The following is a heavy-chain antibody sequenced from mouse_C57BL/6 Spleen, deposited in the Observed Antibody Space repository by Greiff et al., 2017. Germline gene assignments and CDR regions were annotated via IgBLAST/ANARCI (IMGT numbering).Heavy chain of an antibody. CDR2: ISSGGDYI. Sequence: EVHLVESGEGLVKPGGSLKLSCAASGFTFSSYAMSWVRQTPGKRLEWVAYISSGGDYIYYADTVKGRFTISRDNARNTLYLQMSSLKSEDTAMYYCRGYDYDGYYAMDYWGQGTSVTVSS. V-gene: IGHV5-9-1*02. J-gene: IGHJ4*01. CDR1: GFTFSSYA. CDR3: RGYDYDGYYAMDY. D-gene: IGHD2-4*01.